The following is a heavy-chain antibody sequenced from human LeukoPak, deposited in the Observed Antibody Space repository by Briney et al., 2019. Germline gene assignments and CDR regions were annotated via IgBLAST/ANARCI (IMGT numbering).Heavy chain of an antibody. CDR3: ARCGDDCYYSPAFDI. D-gene: IGHD2-21*02. CDR1: GGSISSYY. J-gene: IGHJ3*02. CDR2: IYYSGST. V-gene: IGHV4-59*01. Sequence: SGTLSLTCTVSGGSISSYYWSWIRQPPGKGLEWIGYIYYSGSTNYNPSLKSRVTISVDTSKNQFSLKLSSVTAADTAVYYCARCGDDCYYSPAFDIWGQGTMVTVSS.